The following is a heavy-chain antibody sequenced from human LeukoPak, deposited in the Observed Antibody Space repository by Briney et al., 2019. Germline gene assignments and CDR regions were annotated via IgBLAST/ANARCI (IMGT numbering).Heavy chain of an antibody. J-gene: IGHJ5*02. D-gene: IGHD3-10*01. CDR1: GYTFTSYG. Sequence: ASVKVSCKASGYTFTSYGISWVRQAPGQGLEWMGWISAYNGNTNYAQKLQGRVTMTTDTSTSIAYMEPRSLRSDDTAVYYCAREPMNGEFDPWGQGTLVTVSS. CDR2: ISAYNGNT. CDR3: AREPMNGEFDP. V-gene: IGHV1-18*01.